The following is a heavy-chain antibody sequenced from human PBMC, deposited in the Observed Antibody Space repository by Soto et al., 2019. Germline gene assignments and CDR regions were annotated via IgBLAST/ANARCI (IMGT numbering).Heavy chain of an antibody. Sequence: ESGGGVVQPRRSLRLSCAASGFTFGTYAMHWVRQAPGQGLEWVAVISYDGSNKYYADSVRGRFTISRDKSKNTVYLQMNSLRAEDTAVYYCAKGMNYDYNYSLDVWGQGTTVTVSS. CDR1: GFTFGTYA. CDR3: AKGMNYDYNYSLDV. V-gene: IGHV3-30*18. J-gene: IGHJ6*02. CDR2: ISYDGSNK.